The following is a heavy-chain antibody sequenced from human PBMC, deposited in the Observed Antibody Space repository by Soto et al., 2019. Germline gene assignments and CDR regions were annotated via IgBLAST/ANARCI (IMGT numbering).Heavy chain of an antibody. CDR3: AKALLVPVDY. J-gene: IGHJ4*02. D-gene: IGHD6-13*01. Sequence: ETLSLTCAVSGGSVRSNNWWFWVRQPPGKGLEWVSAISGSGGSTYYADSVKGRFTISRDNSKNTLYLQMNSLRAEDTAVYYCAKALLVPVDYWGQGTLVTVSS. CDR1: GGSVRSNN. CDR2: ISGSGGST. V-gene: IGHV3-23*01.